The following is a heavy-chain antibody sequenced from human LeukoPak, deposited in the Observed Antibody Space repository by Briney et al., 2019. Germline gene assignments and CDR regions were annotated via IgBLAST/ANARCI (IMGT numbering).Heavy chain of an antibody. CDR2: ISVYNGNT. V-gene: IGHV1-18*01. Sequence: GASVKVSCTASGYIFTSYGISWVRQAPGQGLEWMGWISVYNGNTNYAQKLQGRVTMTTDTSTSTAYMELRSLRSDDTAVYYCARPGLWFGESLGAFDIWGQGTMVTVSS. J-gene: IGHJ3*02. CDR3: ARPGLWFGESLGAFDI. CDR1: GYIFTSYG. D-gene: IGHD3-10*01.